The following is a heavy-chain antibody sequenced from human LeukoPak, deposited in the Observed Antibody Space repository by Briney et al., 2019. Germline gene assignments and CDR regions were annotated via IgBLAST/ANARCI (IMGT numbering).Heavy chain of an antibody. CDR3: ARVMITFGGVIVRGFDY. D-gene: IGHD3-16*02. CDR1: GFTFSDYY. CDR2: ISSSGSTI. J-gene: IGHJ4*02. Sequence: PGGSLRLSCAVSGFTFSDYYMSWIRQAPGKGLEWVSYISSSGSTIYYADSVKGRFTISRDNAKNSLYLQMNSLRAEDTAVYYCARVMITFGGVIVRGFDYWGQGTLVTVSS. V-gene: IGHV3-11*04.